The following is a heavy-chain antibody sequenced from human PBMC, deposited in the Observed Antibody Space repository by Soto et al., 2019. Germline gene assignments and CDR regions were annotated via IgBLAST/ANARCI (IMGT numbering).Heavy chain of an antibody. CDR1: GGSVDSGNHY. Sequence: QVLVQESGPGLVKPSQTLTLSCTVSGGSVDSGNHYWNWIRQPPGKGLEWIGYIYYGESTYYNPSLKRSATRSVDTSQSRFSLRLTSLTAADTAGYYCARDMGSAMTTRIFDHWGQGTLVTVSS. CDR3: ARDMGSAMTTRIFDH. V-gene: IGHV4-30-4*01. CDR2: IYYGEST. D-gene: IGHD4-17*01. J-gene: IGHJ4*02.